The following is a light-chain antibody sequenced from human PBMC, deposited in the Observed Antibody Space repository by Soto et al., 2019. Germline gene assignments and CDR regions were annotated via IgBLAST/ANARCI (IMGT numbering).Light chain of an antibody. CDR1: QTVLDSSNNKDY. CDR2: WAS. Sequence: DIVMTQSPDSLAVSLGERATINCKSSQTVLDSSNNKDYLTWYQQKPGQPPKLLIYWASTREFGVPDRFSGSGSVTDFTLTISSLQAEDVAFYYCHQYYSTPRTFVHGTAVEIK. V-gene: IGKV4-1*01. CDR3: HQYYSTPRT. J-gene: IGKJ1*01.